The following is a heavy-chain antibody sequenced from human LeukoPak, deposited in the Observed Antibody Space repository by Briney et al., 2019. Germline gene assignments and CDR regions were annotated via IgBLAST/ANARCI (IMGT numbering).Heavy chain of an antibody. V-gene: IGHV4-34*01. J-gene: IGHJ4*02. CDR3: ASSYFPAGVYYFDY. D-gene: IGHD7-27*01. CDR2: INHSGST. CDR1: GGSFSGYY. Sequence: PSETLSLTCAVYGGSFSGYYWSWIRQPPGQGLEWIGEINHSGSTNYNPPLKRRVTISVDQSKNQFSQMQRSGPAADAAVYYCASSYFPAGVYYFDYWGQGTLVTVSS.